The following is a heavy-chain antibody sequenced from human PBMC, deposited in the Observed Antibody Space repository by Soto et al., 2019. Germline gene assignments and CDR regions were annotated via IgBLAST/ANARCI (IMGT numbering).Heavy chain of an antibody. V-gene: IGHV1-2*02. J-gene: IGHJ6*02. Sequence: GALVKVSCKSSGYTFTDHYIHWVRQAPGPGLEWMGWINPKSGGTNYAQKFQGRVTMTRDTSISTAYLDLSGLSSNDTAMYFCARWGQEYCSGGSCSRRDNSDGMDVWGQGTTVTVSS. CDR3: ARWGQEYCSGGSCSRRDNSDGMDV. CDR1: GYTFTDHY. CDR2: INPKSGGT. D-gene: IGHD2-15*01.